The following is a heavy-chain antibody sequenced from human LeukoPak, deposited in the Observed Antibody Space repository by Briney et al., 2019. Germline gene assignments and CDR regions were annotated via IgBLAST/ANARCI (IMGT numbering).Heavy chain of an antibody. CDR3: ARVWYYDSSGWDAFDI. CDR2: IKQDGSEK. Sequence: PGGSLRLSCAASGFTFSSFSMNWVRQAPGKGLEWVANIKQDGSEKYYVDSVKGRFTISRDNAKNSLYLQMNSLRAEDTAVYYCARVWYYDSSGWDAFDIWGQGTMVTVSS. J-gene: IGHJ3*02. V-gene: IGHV3-7*01. CDR1: GFTFSSFS. D-gene: IGHD3-22*01.